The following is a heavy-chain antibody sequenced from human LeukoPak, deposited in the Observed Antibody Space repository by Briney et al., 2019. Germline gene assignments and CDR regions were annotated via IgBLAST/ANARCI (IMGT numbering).Heavy chain of an antibody. CDR3: ARESMVEGDAFDI. CDR2: ISSRFSSI. V-gene: IGHV3-48*01. D-gene: IGHD2-8*01. CDR1: GFTFSTYS. J-gene: IGHJ3*02. Sequence: GGSLRLSCAASGFTFSTYSMNWVRQAPGKGLEWVSYISSRFSSIYYADSVKGRFTISRDNAKKSLYLQINTLRAEDTAVYYCARESMVEGDAFDIWGQGTMVTVSS.